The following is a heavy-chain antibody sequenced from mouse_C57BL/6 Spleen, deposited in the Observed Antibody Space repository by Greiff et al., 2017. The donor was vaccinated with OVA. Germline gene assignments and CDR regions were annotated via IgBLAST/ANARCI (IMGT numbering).Heavy chain of an antibody. D-gene: IGHD3-3*01. CDR2: FYPGSGSI. J-gene: IGHJ2*01. Sequence: QVQLQQSGAELVKPGASVKLSCKAYNTSYPEYTIHWVKQRSGQGLEWIGWFYPGSGSIKYNEKFKDKATLTADKSSRTVYMELSRLTSEDSAVYFCARHEDRGLPYYFDYWGQGTTLTVSS. CDR1: NTSYPEYT. CDR3: ARHEDRGLPYYFDY. V-gene: IGHV1-62-2*01.